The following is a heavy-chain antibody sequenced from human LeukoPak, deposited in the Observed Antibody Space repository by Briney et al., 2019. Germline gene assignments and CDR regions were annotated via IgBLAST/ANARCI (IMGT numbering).Heavy chain of an antibody. Sequence: SETLSLTCTVSGGSISSYYWSWIRQPPGEGLEWIGYIYYSGSTNYNPSLKSRVTMSVDTSNNQFSLKLSSVTAADTAVYYCARTSLVVDARDKWFDPWGQGTLVTVSS. D-gene: IGHD2-15*01. CDR3: ARTSLVVDARDKWFDP. CDR1: GGSISSYY. CDR2: IYYSGST. J-gene: IGHJ5*02. V-gene: IGHV4-59*01.